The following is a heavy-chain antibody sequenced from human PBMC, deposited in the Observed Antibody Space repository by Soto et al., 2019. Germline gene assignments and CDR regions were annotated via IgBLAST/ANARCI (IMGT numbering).Heavy chain of an antibody. CDR1: GFTFSSYG. V-gene: IGHV3-30*18. Sequence: GGSLRLSCAASGFTFSSYGMHWVRQAPGKGLEWVAVISYDGSNKYYADSVKGRFTISRDNSKNTLYLQMNSLRAEDTAVYYCAKAIAAAGTYYGMDVWGQGPTVPVS. D-gene: IGHD6-13*01. CDR3: AKAIAAAGTYYGMDV. CDR2: ISYDGSNK. J-gene: IGHJ6*02.